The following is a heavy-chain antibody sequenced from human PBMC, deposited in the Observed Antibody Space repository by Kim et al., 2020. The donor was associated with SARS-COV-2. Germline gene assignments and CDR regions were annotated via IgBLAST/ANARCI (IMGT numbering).Heavy chain of an antibody. CDR1: GFTFSSYW. CDR3: ATSRSLDY. CDR2: IKQDGSEK. Sequence: GGSLRLSCAASGFTFSSYWMSWVRQAPGTGLEWVANIKQDGSEKYYVDSANGRFTITRDNTKKSLYLQVNSLRAEATAAYYCATSRSLDYCGHGTLVTDS. J-gene: IGHJ4*01. D-gene: IGHD1-26*01. V-gene: IGHV3-7*01.